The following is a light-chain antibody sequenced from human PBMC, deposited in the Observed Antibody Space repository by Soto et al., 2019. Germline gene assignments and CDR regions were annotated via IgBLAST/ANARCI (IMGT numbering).Light chain of an antibody. Sequence: EIVLTQSPGTLSLSPGERATLSCRASQSVGGSSLAWYQQKPGQAPRLLIYGASSRATGIPGRFFGSGSGTDFTLTISRLEPEDFAVYFCQQYAGSPETFGQGTTVDIK. CDR1: QSVGGSS. CDR2: GAS. J-gene: IGKJ1*01. CDR3: QQYAGSPET. V-gene: IGKV3-20*01.